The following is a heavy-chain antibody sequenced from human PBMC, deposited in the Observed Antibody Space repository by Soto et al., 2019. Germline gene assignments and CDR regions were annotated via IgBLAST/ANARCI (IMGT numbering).Heavy chain of an antibody. CDR3: IQSRCGGDCLQSYASHYYYGMDV. CDR1: GFSRSTSGVG. J-gene: IGHJ6*02. D-gene: IGHD2-21*02. CDR2: IYWDDDK. Sequence: SGPTLVNPTQTLTLTCTFSGFSRSTSGVGVGWIRQPPGKALEWLALIYWDDDKRYSPSLRSRLTISKDTSKNQVVLTMTNMDPVDTATYYCIQSRCGGDCLQSYASHYYYGMDVWGQGTTLTVS. V-gene: IGHV2-5*02.